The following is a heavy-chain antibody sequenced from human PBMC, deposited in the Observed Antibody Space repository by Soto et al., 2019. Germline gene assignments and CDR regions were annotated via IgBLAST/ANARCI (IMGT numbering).Heavy chain of an antibody. CDR2: INPNSGGT. CDR3: AREEAGCSSTSCNGGYYYYYYGMDV. Sequence: XSVKVSCKASGYSFTGYYMHWVRQAPGQGLEWMGWINPNSGGTNYAQKFQGWVTMTRDTSISTAYMELSRLRSDDTAVYYCAREEAGCSSTSCNGGYYYYYYGMDVWGQGTTVTVSS. CDR1: GYSFTGYY. J-gene: IGHJ6*02. V-gene: IGHV1-2*04. D-gene: IGHD2-2*01.